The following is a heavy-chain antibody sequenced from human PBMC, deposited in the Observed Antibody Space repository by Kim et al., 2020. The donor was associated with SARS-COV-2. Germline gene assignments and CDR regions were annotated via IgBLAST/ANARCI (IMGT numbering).Heavy chain of an antibody. V-gene: IGHV3-21*01. CDR2: ISSSSSYI. CDR3: ARDLSGYYLIFGIPERPEIDY. Sequence: GGSLRLSCAASGFTFSSYSMNWVRQAPGKGLEWVSSISSSSSYIYYADSVKGRFTISRDNAKNSLYLQMNSLRAEDTAVYYCARDLSGYYLIFGIPERPEIDYWGQGTLVTVSS. J-gene: IGHJ4*02. D-gene: IGHD3-22*01. CDR1: GFTFSSYS.